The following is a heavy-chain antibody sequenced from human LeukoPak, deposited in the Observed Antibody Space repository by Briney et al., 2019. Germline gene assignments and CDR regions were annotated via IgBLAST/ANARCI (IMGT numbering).Heavy chain of an antibody. CDR2: INEDGSIT. V-gene: IGHV3-74*01. CDR1: GFTFRTYW. D-gene: IGHD6-19*01. Sequence: GGSLRLSCAVSGFTFRTYWMHWVRQVPGEGLVWVSRINEDGSITNYADSVKGRFSISRDNAKNTLYLQMNSLRAEDTAVYYCAKDLRAVAGPFDCWGQGTLVTVSS. CDR3: AKDLRAVAGPFDC. J-gene: IGHJ4*02.